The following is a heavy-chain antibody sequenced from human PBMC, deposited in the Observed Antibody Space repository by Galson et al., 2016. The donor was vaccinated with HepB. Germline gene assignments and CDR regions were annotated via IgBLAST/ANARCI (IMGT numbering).Heavy chain of an antibody. J-gene: IGHJ5*02. CDR2: IKQDGSDK. CDR1: GFIFSSYG. V-gene: IGHV3-7*03. D-gene: IGHD3-22*01. Sequence: SLRLSCAASGFIFSSYGMSWVRQAPGKGLGWVANIKQDGSDKYYADSVKGRFTISRDNAKNSLYLQMNSLRAEDTALYYCASDVYYYDSSGYHNWFDPWGQGTLVTVSS. CDR3: ASDVYYYDSSGYHNWFDP.